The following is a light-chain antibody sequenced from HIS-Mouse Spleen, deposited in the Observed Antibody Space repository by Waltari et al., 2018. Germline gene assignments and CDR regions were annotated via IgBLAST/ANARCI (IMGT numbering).Light chain of an antibody. Sequence: SYVLTQPPSVSVAPGKTARITCGGNNIGSKSVHWYQQKPGQAPVLVVYDDSDRPSGIPGRFVGSNSGNTATMTISRVEAGDEADYYCQVWDSSSDHVVFGGGTKLTVL. CDR1: NIGSKS. CDR3: QVWDSSSDHVV. J-gene: IGLJ2*01. CDR2: DDS. V-gene: IGLV3-21*03.